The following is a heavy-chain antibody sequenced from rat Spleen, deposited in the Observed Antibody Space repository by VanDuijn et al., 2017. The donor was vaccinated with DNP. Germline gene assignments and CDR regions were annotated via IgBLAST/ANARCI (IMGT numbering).Heavy chain of an antibody. Sequence: EVQLVESGGDLVQPGRSLKLSCAASGFTFSDYYMAWVRQAPKKGLEWVASISPSGGNTYYRDSVKGRFTISRDNAKSTLYLQMDSLRSEDTATYYCATHDFGVRWGQGVMVTVSS. CDR1: GFTFSDYY. CDR3: ATHDFGVR. D-gene: IGHD4-3*01. CDR2: ISPSGGNT. J-gene: IGHJ2*01. V-gene: IGHV5-25*01.